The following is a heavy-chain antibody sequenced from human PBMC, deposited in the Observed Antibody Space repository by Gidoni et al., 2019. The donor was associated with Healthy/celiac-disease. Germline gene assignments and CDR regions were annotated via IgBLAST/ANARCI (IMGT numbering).Heavy chain of an antibody. V-gene: IGHV3-21*01. CDR2: ISSSSSYI. Sequence: EVQLVESGGGLVKPGGSLRLSCAASGFTFSSYSMNWVRQAPGKGLEWVSSISSSSSYIYYADSVKGRFTISRDNAKNSLYLQMNSLRAEDTAVYYCARSRWDYDILTGYYTSKGGGTVIDYWGQGTLVTVSS. D-gene: IGHD3-9*01. CDR1: GFTFSSYS. J-gene: IGHJ4*02. CDR3: ARSRWDYDILTGYYTSKGGGTVIDY.